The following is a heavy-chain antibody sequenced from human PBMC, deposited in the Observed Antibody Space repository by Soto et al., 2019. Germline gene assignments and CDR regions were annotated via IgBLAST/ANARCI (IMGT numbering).Heavy chain of an antibody. V-gene: IGHV4-30-4*01. J-gene: IGHJ4*02. CDR2: IYYSGST. CDR3: ARGYQLSHLDY. CDR1: CGSISSGDYY. D-gene: IGHD2-2*01. Sequence: TLXLTCPVSCGSISSGDYYWSWIRQPPGKGLEWIGYIYYSGSTYYNPSLKSRVTISVDTSKNQFSLKLSSVTAADTAVYYCARGYQLSHLDYWGQGTLVTVSS.